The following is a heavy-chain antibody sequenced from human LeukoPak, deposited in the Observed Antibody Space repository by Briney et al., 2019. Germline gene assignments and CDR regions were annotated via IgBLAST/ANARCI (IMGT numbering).Heavy chain of an antibody. D-gene: IGHD3-3*01. CDR2: ISGSGGST. CDR1: GFTFSSYA. Sequence: GGSLRLSCAASGFTFSSYAMSWVRQAPGKGLEWVSAISGSGGSTYYADSVKGRFTISRDNSKNTLYLQMNSLRAEDTAVYYCAKDRRYYDFWSGYYFGDVFDYWGQGTLITVSS. J-gene: IGHJ4*02. CDR3: AKDRRYYDFWSGYYFGDVFDY. V-gene: IGHV3-23*01.